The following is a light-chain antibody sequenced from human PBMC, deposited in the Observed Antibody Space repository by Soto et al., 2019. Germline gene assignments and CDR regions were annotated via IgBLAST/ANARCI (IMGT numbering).Light chain of an antibody. CDR2: GVT. CDR1: SSDIGGYNY. CDR3: CSYAGSDILI. V-gene: IGLV2-8*01. Sequence: QSALTQPPSASGSPGQSVTISCTGTSSDIGGYNYVSWYQRHPGKAPKLIISGVTKRPSGVPDRFSGSKSGNTASLTISGLQAEDEADYDCCSYAGSDILIFGGGTKLTVL. J-gene: IGLJ2*01.